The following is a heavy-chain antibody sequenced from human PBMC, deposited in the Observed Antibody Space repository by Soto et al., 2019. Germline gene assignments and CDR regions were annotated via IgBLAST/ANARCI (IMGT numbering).Heavy chain of an antibody. D-gene: IGHD1-1*01. CDR3: ARSMEGTWTDVY. CDR2: ISSSSSYI. J-gene: IGHJ4*02. V-gene: IGHV3-21*01. Sequence: GGSLRLSCAASGFTFSSYSMNWVRQAPGKGLEWVSSISSSSSYIYYADSVKGRFTISRDNAKNSLYLQMNSLRAEDTAVYYCARSMEGTWTDVYWGQGTLVTVSS. CDR1: GFTFSSYS.